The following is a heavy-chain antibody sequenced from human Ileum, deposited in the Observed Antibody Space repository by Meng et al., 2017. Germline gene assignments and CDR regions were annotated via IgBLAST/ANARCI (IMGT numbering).Heavy chain of an antibody. D-gene: IGHD1-1*01. CDR2: MNTDKGNT. Sequence: QVQLVQSGAEVKKPGASVKVSCKASGYTCTTYGISWVRQAPGQGLEWMGWMNTDKGNTNYAQKFQGRVTMTRDTSTSTAYMELRSLRSDDTAVYYCAREGAYNGGDYWGQGTLVTVSS. J-gene: IGHJ4*02. CDR1: GYTCTTYG. V-gene: IGHV1-18*01. CDR3: AREGAYNGGDY.